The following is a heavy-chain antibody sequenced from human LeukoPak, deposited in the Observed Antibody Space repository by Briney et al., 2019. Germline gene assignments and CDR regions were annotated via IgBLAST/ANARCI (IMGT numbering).Heavy chain of an antibody. CDR2: ISYSGTT. J-gene: IGHJ4*02. CDR3: ARLGGYGDY. D-gene: IGHD5-18*01. CDR1: GASISPYY. V-gene: IGHV4-59*08. Sequence: SETLSLTCTVSGASISPYYWSWIRQPPGKGLEWIGYISYSGTTNYNPYPKSRVTMSADTSKNHISLKLSSVSAADTAVYYCARLGGYGDYWGQGTLVTVSS.